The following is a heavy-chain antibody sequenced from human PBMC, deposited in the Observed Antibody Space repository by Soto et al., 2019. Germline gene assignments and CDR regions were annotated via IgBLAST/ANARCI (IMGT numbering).Heavy chain of an antibody. V-gene: IGHV1-18*01. J-gene: IGHJ6*02. CDR3: ARDSGRINYYGSGSYPDYYYYGMDV. CDR2: ISAYNGNT. D-gene: IGHD3-10*01. Sequence: ASVKVCCKASGYTFTSYGISWVRQAPGQRLEWMGWISAYNGNTNYAQKLQGRVTMTTDTSTSTAYMELRSLRSDDTAVYYCARDSGRINYYGSGSYPDYYYYGMDVWGQGTTVTVSS. CDR1: GYTFTSYG.